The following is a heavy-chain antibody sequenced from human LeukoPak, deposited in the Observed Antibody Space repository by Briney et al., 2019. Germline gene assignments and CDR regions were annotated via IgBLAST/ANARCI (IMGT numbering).Heavy chain of an antibody. CDR1: GYTFTGYY. D-gene: IGHD3-22*01. CDR2: INPNSGGT. V-gene: IGHV1-2*06. J-gene: IGHJ3*02. Sequence: ASVKVSCKASGYTFTGYYMHWVRQAPGQGLEWMGRINPNSGGTNYAHKFQGRVPMTRDTSISTAYMELSRLRSDDTAVYYCARDVKLYYYDSSGYYNDAFDIWGQGTMVTVSS. CDR3: ARDVKLYYYDSSGYYNDAFDI.